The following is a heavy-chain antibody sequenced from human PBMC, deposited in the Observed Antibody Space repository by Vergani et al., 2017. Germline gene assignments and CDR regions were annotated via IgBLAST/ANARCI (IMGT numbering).Heavy chain of an antibody. CDR1: GYSFTSYW. CDR2: IDPGDSDT. D-gene: IGHD2-2*02. CDR3: ARSHGYCSSTSCYTDNWFDP. J-gene: IGHJ5*02. V-gene: IGHV5-51*03. Sequence: EVQLVQSGAEVKKPGESLKISCKGSGYSFTSYWNGWVRQMPGQGLEWMGIIDPGDSDTRYSPSFQGQVTISADKSISTAYLQWSSLKDSDTAMYYCARSHGYCSSTSCYTDNWFDPWGQGTLVTVSS.